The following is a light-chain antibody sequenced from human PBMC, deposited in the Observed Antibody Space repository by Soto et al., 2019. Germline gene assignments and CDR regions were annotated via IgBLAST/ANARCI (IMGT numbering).Light chain of an antibody. V-gene: IGKV3-20*01. Sequence: IAVTQSACPLSLSTWQRSNPSCSFSQRVSGSYLAWYQQKPGQAPRLLIYGASSRASGIPERFSGGGSGTDFILTIIRLEPGDFAVYFCQQYGGCLITFCQGTRLEI. CDR3: QQYGGCLIT. CDR1: QRVSGSY. CDR2: GAS. J-gene: IGKJ5*01.